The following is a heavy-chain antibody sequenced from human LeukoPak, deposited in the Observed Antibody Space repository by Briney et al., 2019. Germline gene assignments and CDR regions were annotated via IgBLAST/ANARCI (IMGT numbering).Heavy chain of an antibody. V-gene: IGHV4-39*01. Sequence: SETLSLTCTVSGGSISSSNYFWGWIRQPPGEGLEWIGYLYYSGSTYYNPSLKSRVTMSVDTSKNQFSLKLSSVTAADTAVYYCARYYSGSYGFDYWGQGTLVTVSS. CDR1: GGSISSSNYF. J-gene: IGHJ4*02. CDR3: ARYYSGSYGFDY. CDR2: LYYSGST. D-gene: IGHD1-26*01.